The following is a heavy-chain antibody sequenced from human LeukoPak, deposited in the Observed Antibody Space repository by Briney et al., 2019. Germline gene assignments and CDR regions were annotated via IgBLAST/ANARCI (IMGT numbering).Heavy chain of an antibody. Sequence: GGSLRLSCAASGFTFRSYAMSWVRQAPGKGLEWVANIKQDGSEKYYVDSVKGRFTISRDNAKNSLYLQMNSLRAEDTAVYYCAKFYDILTGYIDYWGQGTLVTVSS. CDR3: AKFYDILTGYIDY. CDR1: GFTFRSYA. J-gene: IGHJ4*02. V-gene: IGHV3-7*05. CDR2: IKQDGSEK. D-gene: IGHD3-9*01.